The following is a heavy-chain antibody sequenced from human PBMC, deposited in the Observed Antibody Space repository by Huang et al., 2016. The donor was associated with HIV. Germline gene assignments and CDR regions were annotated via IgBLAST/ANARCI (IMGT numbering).Heavy chain of an antibody. CDR1: GYRFTNYW. V-gene: IGHV5-51*03. D-gene: IGHD5-18*01. Sequence: EVQLVQSGAVVKKPGESLKISCKGSGYRFTNYWIGWVRQMPGKGLEWMGIIYPGDSDTKYGTSCQGQVTITADKSVSTAYLQWSRLKASDSAVYYCARPLLGYSNGYYFDNWGQGTLVTVSS. J-gene: IGHJ4*02. CDR3: ARPLLGYSNGYYFDN. CDR2: IYPGDSDT.